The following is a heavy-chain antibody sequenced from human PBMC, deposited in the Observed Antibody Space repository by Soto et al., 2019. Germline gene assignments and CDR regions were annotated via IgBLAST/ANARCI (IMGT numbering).Heavy chain of an antibody. Sequence: ASVKVSCKASGYTFTGYYMHWVRQAPGQGLEWMGWINPNSGGTNYAQKFQGWVTMTRDTSISTAYMELSRLRSDDTAVYYCARDGHLSNLYPMMNWFDPWGQGTLVTVSS. CDR1: GYTFTGYY. CDR3: ARDGHLSNLYPMMNWFDP. J-gene: IGHJ5*02. CDR2: INPNSGGT. V-gene: IGHV1-2*04. D-gene: IGHD2-2*02.